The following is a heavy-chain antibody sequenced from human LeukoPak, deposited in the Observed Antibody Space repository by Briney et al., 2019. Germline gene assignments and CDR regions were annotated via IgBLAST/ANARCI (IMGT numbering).Heavy chain of an antibody. CDR1: GGSVNDYR. J-gene: IGHJ4*02. CDR2: IYSEGIY. CDR3: GSSEVGTTTSTIYDF. Sequence: SETLSLTCKVSGGSVNDYRWSWIRHSAGKGLEWIGRIYSEGIYNYNPSLESRLTMSVDTSMNQFSLRLNSVTAADTAVHYCGSSEVGTTTSTIYDFWGRGTLVTVSS. D-gene: IGHD2/OR15-2a*01. V-gene: IGHV4-4*07.